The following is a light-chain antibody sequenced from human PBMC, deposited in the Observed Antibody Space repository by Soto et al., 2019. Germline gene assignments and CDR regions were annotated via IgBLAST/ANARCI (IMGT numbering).Light chain of an antibody. J-gene: IGKJ1*01. CDR1: QNIYNS. CDR2: GAS. V-gene: IGKV1-39*01. Sequence: DIQMTQSPSSLSASLGDRVTITCRTSQNIYNSLNWYQQKAGRAPAVLIYGASNLQGGVPLRFSGSGFGTDFTLTISGLQPEDSATYYCQESRSALWGTCGQGTKVEVK. CDR3: QESRSALWGT.